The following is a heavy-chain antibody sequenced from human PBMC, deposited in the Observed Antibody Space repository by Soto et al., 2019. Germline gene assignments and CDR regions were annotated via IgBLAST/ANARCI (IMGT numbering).Heavy chain of an antibody. CDR2: IYWDNDK. D-gene: IGHD3-10*01. CDR3: SQGGSGSYYGMDV. Sequence: QITLKESGPTLVKPTQTLTLTCTFSGLSLTTSGVGVSWIRQPPGKALEWLAVIYWDNDKRFSPSLKTRLTIPRDTSKTQVILTMTNMDPVDTGTYYCSQGGSGSYYGMDVWGQGTTVTVSS. J-gene: IGHJ6*02. V-gene: IGHV2-5*02. CDR1: GLSLTTSGVG.